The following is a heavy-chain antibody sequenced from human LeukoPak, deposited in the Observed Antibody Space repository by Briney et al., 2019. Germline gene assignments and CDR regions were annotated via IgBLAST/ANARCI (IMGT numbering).Heavy chain of an antibody. D-gene: IGHD3-10*01. CDR1: GFTFSSYE. CDR3: GAGRQFVGAFDI. J-gene: IGHJ3*02. V-gene: IGHV3-48*03. Sequence: GGSLRLSCAASGFTFSSYELFWVHQAPGKGLEWVSYISSGGTTIKYADSVKGQFTISRDDAKKSLYLQMNSLRAEDTAIYYCGAGRQFVGAFDIWGQGTLVTVSS. CDR2: ISSGGTTI.